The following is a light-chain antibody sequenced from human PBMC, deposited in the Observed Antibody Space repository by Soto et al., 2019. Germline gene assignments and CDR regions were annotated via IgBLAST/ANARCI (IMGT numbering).Light chain of an antibody. CDR1: QSVSGN. V-gene: IGKV3-15*01. Sequence: DIVMTQSPSTLSVSPGERATLSCRASQSVSGNLAWYQQKPGQATRLLIYDASTRPSGLPARFSGSGSGTEFTLTISSLHSEDFAVYYCQQYNNWPQTFGQGTKLEIK. CDR2: DAS. CDR3: QQYNNWPQT. J-gene: IGKJ2*01.